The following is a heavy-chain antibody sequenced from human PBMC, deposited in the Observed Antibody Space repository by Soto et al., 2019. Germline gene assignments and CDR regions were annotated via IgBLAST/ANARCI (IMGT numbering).Heavy chain of an antibody. CDR3: ATARGLRYFDWLLIN. CDR2: IIPIFGTA. D-gene: IGHD3-9*01. Sequence: SVKVSCKASGGTFSSYAISWVRQAPGQGLEWMGGIIPIFGTANYAQKFQGRVTITADESTSTAYMELSSLRSEDTAVYYCATARGLRYFDWLLINWGQGTLVTVSS. CDR1: GGTFSSYA. V-gene: IGHV1-69*13. J-gene: IGHJ4*02.